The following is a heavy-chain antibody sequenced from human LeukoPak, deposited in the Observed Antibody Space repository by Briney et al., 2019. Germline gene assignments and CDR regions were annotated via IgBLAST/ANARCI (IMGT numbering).Heavy chain of an antibody. J-gene: IGHJ4*02. Sequence: SVKVSCKASGGTFSSYAISWVRQAPGQGLEWVGGIIPIFGTANYAQKFQGRVTITADKSTSTAYMELSSLRSEDTAVYYCAGKRRRVDSSSWYFDYWGQGTLVTVSS. V-gene: IGHV1-69*06. CDR3: AGKRRRVDSSSWYFDY. D-gene: IGHD6-13*01. CDR2: IIPIFGTA. CDR1: GGTFSSYA.